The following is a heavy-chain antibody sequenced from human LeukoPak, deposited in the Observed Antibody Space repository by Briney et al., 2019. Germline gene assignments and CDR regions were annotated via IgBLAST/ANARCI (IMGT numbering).Heavy chain of an antibody. Sequence: GGSLRLSCAASGFTFINTAMTWVRQAPGRGLDWVSTITGTGDTYHADSVKGRFTISRDNAKNTLYLQMNSLRAEDTAVYYCARDAVDTANAVWGQGTTVTVSS. J-gene: IGHJ6*02. V-gene: IGHV3-23*01. CDR2: ITGTGDT. CDR3: ARDAVDTANAV. CDR1: GFTFINTA. D-gene: IGHD5-18*01.